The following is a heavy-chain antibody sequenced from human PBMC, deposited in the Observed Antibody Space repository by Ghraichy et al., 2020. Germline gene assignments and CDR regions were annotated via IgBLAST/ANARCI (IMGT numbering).Heavy chain of an antibody. Sequence: SETLSLTCTVSGGSISSSSYYWGWIRQPPGKGLEWIGSIYYSGSTYYNPSLKSRVTISVDTSKNQFSLKLSSVTAADTAVYYCAGLLAAAGYYFDYWGQGTLVTVSS. V-gene: IGHV4-39*01. CDR3: AGLLAAAGYYFDY. CDR2: IYYSGST. J-gene: IGHJ4*02. CDR1: GGSISSSSYY. D-gene: IGHD6-13*01.